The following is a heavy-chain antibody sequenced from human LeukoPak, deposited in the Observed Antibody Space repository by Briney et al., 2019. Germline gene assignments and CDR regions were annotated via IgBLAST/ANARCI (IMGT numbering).Heavy chain of an antibody. J-gene: IGHJ4*02. CDR2: INTNTGNP. CDR1: GYTFTSYA. Sequence: ASVKVSCKASGYTFTSYAMNWVRQAPGQGLEWMGWINTNTGNPTYAQGFTGRFVFSLDTSVSTAYLQISSLKAEDTAVYYCARGGSGSYYRGFDYWGQGTLVTVSS. D-gene: IGHD3-10*01. V-gene: IGHV7-4-1*02. CDR3: ARGGSGSYYRGFDY.